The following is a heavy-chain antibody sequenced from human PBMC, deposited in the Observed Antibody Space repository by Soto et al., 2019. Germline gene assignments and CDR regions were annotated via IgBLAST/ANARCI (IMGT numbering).Heavy chain of an antibody. D-gene: IGHD2-15*01. J-gene: IGHJ5*02. Sequence: QVQLVQSGAEVKKPGSSVKVSCKASGGTFSSYTISWVRQAPGQGLEWMGRIIPILGIANYAQKFQGRVTITADKYTSTAYMELSSLRSEDTAVYYCARGNQTRIFDWFDPWGQGTLVTVSS. V-gene: IGHV1-69*02. CDR3: ARGNQTRIFDWFDP. CDR1: GGTFSSYT. CDR2: IIPILGIA.